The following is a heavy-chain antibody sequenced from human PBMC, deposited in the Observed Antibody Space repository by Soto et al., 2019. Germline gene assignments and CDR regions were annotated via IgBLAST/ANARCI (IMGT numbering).Heavy chain of an antibody. CDR3: ARDSSPYNWFDP. CDR1: GGTFSSYA. CDR2: IIPIFGTA. D-gene: IGHD6-6*01. J-gene: IGHJ5*02. Sequence: ASVKVSCKASGGTFSSYAISWVRQAPGQGLEWMGGIIPIFGTANYAQKFQGRVTITADESTSTAYMELSSLRSEDTAVYYCARDSSPYNWFDPWGQGTLVTVPQ. V-gene: IGHV1-69*13.